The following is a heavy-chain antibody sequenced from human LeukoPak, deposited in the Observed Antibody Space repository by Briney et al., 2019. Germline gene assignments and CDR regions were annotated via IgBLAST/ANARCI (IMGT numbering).Heavy chain of an antibody. Sequence: GGSLRLSCAASGFTFSSYGMHWVRQAPGKGLEWVAVISYDGSNKYYADSVKGRFTISRDNSKNTLYLQMNSLRAEDTAVYYCAKDNYYGSGSLLYYYGMDVWGQGTTVTVSS. CDR2: ISYDGSNK. D-gene: IGHD3-10*01. CDR3: AKDNYYGSGSLLYYYGMDV. J-gene: IGHJ6*02. V-gene: IGHV3-30*18. CDR1: GFTFSSYG.